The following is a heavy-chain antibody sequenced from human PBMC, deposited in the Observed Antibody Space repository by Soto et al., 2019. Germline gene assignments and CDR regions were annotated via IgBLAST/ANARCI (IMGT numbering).Heavy chain of an antibody. CDR2: IYYSGST. D-gene: IGHD2-15*01. CDR1: GGYISSSSYY. J-gene: IGHJ4*02. V-gene: IGHV4-39*07. CDR3: AREVGDGGLRY. Sequence: SETLSLTCTVSGGYISSSSYYWGWIRQPPGKGLEWIGYIYYSGSTYYNPSLKSRVTISVDTSKNQFSLKLSSVTAADTAVYYCAREVGDGGLRYWGQGTLVTVSS.